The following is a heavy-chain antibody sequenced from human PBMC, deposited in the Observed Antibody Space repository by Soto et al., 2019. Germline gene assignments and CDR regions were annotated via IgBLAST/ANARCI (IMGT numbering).Heavy chain of an antibody. J-gene: IGHJ4*02. CDR2: IIPLSGTP. CDR1: GGAFNNYV. D-gene: IGHD1-26*01. Sequence: QVQLVQSGAEVKKPGSSVKVSCKASGGAFNNYVVIWVRQAPGQGLEWMGGIIPLSGTPKYVQKFQDRVTITADGSTSTAYMELKSLRSEDTAVYYCATEGFSGSFLPYWGQGSLVTVSS. V-gene: IGHV1-69*01. CDR3: ATEGFSGSFLPY.